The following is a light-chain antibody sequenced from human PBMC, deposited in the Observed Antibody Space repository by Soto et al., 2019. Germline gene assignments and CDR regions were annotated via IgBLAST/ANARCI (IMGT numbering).Light chain of an antibody. V-gene: IGKV3-15*01. CDR2: AAS. Sequence: EIGMTQSPATLSVSPGERATLSCRASQSVSSNLAWLQQKPGQAPRLLIYAASTRATGIPARFSGSGFGTEFTLTISSLQSEDFAVYYCQQYDNWPPLTFGGGTKVDIK. J-gene: IGKJ4*01. CDR1: QSVSSN. CDR3: QQYDNWPPLT.